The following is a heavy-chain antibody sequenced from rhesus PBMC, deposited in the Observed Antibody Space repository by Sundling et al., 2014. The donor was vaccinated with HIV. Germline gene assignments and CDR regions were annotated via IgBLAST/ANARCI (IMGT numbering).Heavy chain of an antibody. V-gene: IGHV3S42*01. CDR3: VRGPQATGWYGLDF. D-gene: IGHD6-31*01. J-gene: IGHJ6*01. Sequence: EVQLVETGGGLVQPGGSLKLSCAASGFTFTYYGMSWVRQTPGKGLEWVSGINSAGNSDYYSDSVKGRFTISKDNSKNTLSLQMRSLRAEDTAVYYCVRGPQATGWYGLDFWGQGVIVTVSS. CDR1: GFTFTYYG. CDR2: INSAGNSD.